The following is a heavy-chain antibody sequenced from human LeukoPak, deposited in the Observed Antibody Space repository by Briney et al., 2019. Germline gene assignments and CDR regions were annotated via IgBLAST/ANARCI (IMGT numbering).Heavy chain of an antibody. CDR3: ARDVRGGSRGHYYYYMDV. V-gene: IGHV4-59*12. J-gene: IGHJ6*03. Sequence: PSETLSLTRTVSGGSISSYYWSWIRQPPGKGLEWIGYIYYSGSTNYNPSLKSRVTMSVDTSKNQFSLKLSSVTAADTAVYYCARDVRGGSRGHYYYYMDVWGKGTTVTISS. CDR1: GGSISSYY. CDR2: IYYSGST. D-gene: IGHD2-15*01.